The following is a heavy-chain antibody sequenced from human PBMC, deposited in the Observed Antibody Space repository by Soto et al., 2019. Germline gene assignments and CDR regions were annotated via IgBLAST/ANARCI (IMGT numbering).Heavy chain of an antibody. CDR1: GFTFSSYS. CDR2: IRSSSSYI. Sequence: EVQLVESGGGLVKPGGSLRLSCAASGFTFSSYSMNWVRQAPGKGLEWVSSIRSSSSYIYYADSVKGRFTISRDNSKNSLYLQMNSLRAEATAVYYCARDQGAGGGNSLDYWGQGTLVTVSS. V-gene: IGHV3-21*01. CDR3: ARDQGAGGGNSLDY. D-gene: IGHD2-21*02. J-gene: IGHJ4*02.